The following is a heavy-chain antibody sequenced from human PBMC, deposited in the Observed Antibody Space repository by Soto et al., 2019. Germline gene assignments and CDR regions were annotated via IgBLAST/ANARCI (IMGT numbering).Heavy chain of an antibody. CDR1: GGNFTNSG. J-gene: IGHJ5*02. CDR2: IIPFFGTT. D-gene: IGHD6-13*01. CDR3: ARVHGTSWYNWFDP. Sequence: SVKVSCKASGGNFTNSGISWVRQAPGQGLEWMGGIIPFFGTTNYAHKFRGRVTVTADESTSTVYMELNSLRSEDTAMYYCARVHGTSWYNWFDPWGQGTLVTVSS. V-gene: IGHV1-69*13.